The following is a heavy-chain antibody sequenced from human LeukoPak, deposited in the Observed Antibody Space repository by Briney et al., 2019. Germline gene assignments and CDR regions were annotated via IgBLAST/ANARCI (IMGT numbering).Heavy chain of an antibody. V-gene: IGHV3-11*01. J-gene: IGHJ3*02. CDR2: ISSSGSTI. Sequence: GGSLRLSCAASGFTFSDYYMSWIRQAPGKGLEWVSYISSSGSTIYYADSVKGRFTISRDNAKNSLYPQMNSLRAEDTAVYYCARDWGMATQFGAFDIWGQGTMVTVSS. CDR3: ARDWGMATQFGAFDI. CDR1: GFTFSDYY. D-gene: IGHD3-16*01.